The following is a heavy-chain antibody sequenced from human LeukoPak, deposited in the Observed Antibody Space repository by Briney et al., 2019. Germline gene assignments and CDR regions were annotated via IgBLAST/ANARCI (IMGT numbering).Heavy chain of an antibody. Sequence: GRSLRLSCAASGFTFSSYAMHWVRQAPGKGLEWVAVISYDGSNKYYADSVKGRFTISRDNAKNSLYLQMNSLRAEDTAVYYCARLHIQLWPHYYMDVWGKGTTVTISS. J-gene: IGHJ6*03. CDR1: GFTFSSYA. D-gene: IGHD5-18*01. V-gene: IGHV3-30*04. CDR2: ISYDGSNK. CDR3: ARLHIQLWPHYYMDV.